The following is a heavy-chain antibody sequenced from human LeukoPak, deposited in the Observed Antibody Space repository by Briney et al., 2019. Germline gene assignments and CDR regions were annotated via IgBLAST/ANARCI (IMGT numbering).Heavy chain of an antibody. CDR1: GYTFTDYY. CDR2: INPNSGAT. Sequence: GASVKVSCKSSGYTFTDYYMHWVRQAPGQGLEWMGWINPNSGATNSAQKFQGRVTMTRDTSISTAYMELSRLRSDGTAMYYCARDGNFDYWGQGTLVTVSS. J-gene: IGHJ4*02. D-gene: IGHD1-26*01. CDR3: ARDGNFDY. V-gene: IGHV1-2*02.